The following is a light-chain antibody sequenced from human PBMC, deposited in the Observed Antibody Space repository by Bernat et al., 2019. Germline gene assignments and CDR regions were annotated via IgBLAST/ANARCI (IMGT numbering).Light chain of an antibody. CDR2: SNN. CDR1: SSNIGSDT. CDR3: ASWDSSLTGYV. Sequence: QFVLTQPPSVSATPGQRVIISCSGSSSNIGSDTVNWYQQVPGTAPKLLVYSNNRRPSGVPDRFSGSKSGTSASLAIGGLQSEDEADYYCASWDSSLTGYVFGTGTKVTVL. V-gene: IGLV1-44*01. J-gene: IGLJ1*01.